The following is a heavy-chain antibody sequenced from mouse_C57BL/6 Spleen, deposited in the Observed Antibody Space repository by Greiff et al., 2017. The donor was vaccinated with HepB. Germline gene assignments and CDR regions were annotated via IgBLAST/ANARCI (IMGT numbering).Heavy chain of an antibody. Sequence: QVQLQQPGAELVKPGASVKLSCKASGYTFTSYWMQWVKQRPGQGLEWIGEIDPSDSYTNYNQKFKGKATLTVDTSSSTAYMQLSSLTSEDSAVYYCARRGATTADYWGQGTTLTVSS. V-gene: IGHV1-50*01. J-gene: IGHJ2*01. D-gene: IGHD1-2*01. CDR2: IDPSDSYT. CDR1: GYTFTSYW. CDR3: ARRGATTADY.